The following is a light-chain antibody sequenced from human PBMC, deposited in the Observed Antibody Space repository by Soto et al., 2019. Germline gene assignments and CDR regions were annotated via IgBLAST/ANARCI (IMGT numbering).Light chain of an antibody. J-gene: IGKJ1*01. Sequence: DIQMTQSPSSLSASVGDRVTITCRASQSINNYLNWYQQKPGKAPKLRIYAASSLQSGVPSRFSGSGSGTDFTLTISSLQPEDFATYFCQQSYSTWTFGQGTKVEIK. CDR3: QQSYSTWT. CDR2: AAS. V-gene: IGKV1-39*01. CDR1: QSINNY.